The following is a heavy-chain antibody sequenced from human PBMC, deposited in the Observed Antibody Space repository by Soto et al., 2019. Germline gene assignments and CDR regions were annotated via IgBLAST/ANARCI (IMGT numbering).Heavy chain of an antibody. CDR3: ARVDEWELPYSYGMDV. V-gene: IGHV3-48*01. D-gene: IGHD1-26*01. CDR2: ISSSSSTI. J-gene: IGHJ6*02. Sequence: EVQLVESGGGLVQPGGSLSLSCAASGFTFSSYSMNWVRQAPGKGLEWVSYISSSSSTIYYADSVKGRFTISRDNAKNSLYLQMNSLRAEDTAVYYCARVDEWELPYSYGMDVWGQGTTVTVSS. CDR1: GFTFSSYS.